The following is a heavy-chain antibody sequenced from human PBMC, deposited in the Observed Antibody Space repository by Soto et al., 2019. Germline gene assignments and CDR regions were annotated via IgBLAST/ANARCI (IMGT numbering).Heavy chain of an antibody. CDR1: GGSISSGGYS. Sequence: QLQLQESGSGLVKPSQTLSLTCAVSGGSISSGGYSWSWIRQPPGKGLEWIGYIYHSGSTYYNPSLKSRVRIAVDRSNNQSSLKLSSVTAADTAVYYCARALRVVNAWDIGGEGTMVAVSS. D-gene: IGHD3-3*01. V-gene: IGHV4-30-2*01. CDR2: IYHSGST. CDR3: ARALRVVNAWDI. J-gene: IGHJ3*02.